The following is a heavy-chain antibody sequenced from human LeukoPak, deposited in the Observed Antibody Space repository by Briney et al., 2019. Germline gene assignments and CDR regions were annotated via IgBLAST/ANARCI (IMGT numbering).Heavy chain of an antibody. V-gene: IGHV3-30*18. D-gene: IGHD1-26*01. CDR2: ISYDGSNK. CDR3: AKARGIFGSYLPFDY. CDR1: GFTFSSYG. Sequence: GGSLRLSCAASGFTFSSYGMHWVRQAPGKGLEGVAVISYDGSNKYYADSVKGRFTISRDNSKNTLYLQTNSLRAEDTAVYYCAKARGIFGSYLPFDYWGQGTLVTVSS. J-gene: IGHJ4*02.